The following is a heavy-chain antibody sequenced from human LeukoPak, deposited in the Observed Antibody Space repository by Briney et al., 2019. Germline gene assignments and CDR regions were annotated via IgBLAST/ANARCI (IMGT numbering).Heavy chain of an antibody. J-gene: IGHJ2*01. CDR1: GFTFSSYA. D-gene: IGHD1-26*01. CDR2: IGGSGGSI. Sequence: GGSLRLSCAASGFTFSSYAMSWVRQAPGKGLEWVSAIGGSGGSIYYADSVEGRFTISRDTSKTILFLQMNTLRAEDTAIYYCAKDRTVGASYWYFDLWGRGTLVTVSS. CDR3: AKDRTVGASYWYFDL. V-gene: IGHV3-23*01.